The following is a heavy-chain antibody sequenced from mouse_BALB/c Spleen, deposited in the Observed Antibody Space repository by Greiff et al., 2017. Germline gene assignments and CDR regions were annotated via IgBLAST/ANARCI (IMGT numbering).Heavy chain of an antibody. CDR1: GFNIKDTY. V-gene: IGHV14-3*02. Sequence: EVQLQESGAELVKPGASVKLSCTASGFNIKDTYMHWVKQRPEQGLEWIGRIDPANGNTKYDPKFQGKVTITADTSSNTAYLQLSSLTSEDTAVYYCARGYGYDFAYWGQGTLVTVSA. CDR3: ARGYGYDFAY. D-gene: IGHD2-2*01. CDR2: IDPANGNT. J-gene: IGHJ3*01.